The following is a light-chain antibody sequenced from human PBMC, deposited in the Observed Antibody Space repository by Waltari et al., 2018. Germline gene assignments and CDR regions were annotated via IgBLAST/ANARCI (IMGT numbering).Light chain of an antibody. CDR3: SSYVGYKNNYV. V-gene: IGLV2-8*01. CDR1: GGYNY. Sequence: GGYNYVSWYQQYPGKAPKVMIYGVNKRPSGVPDRFSGSKSGNTASLTVSGLQAEDEADYYCSSYVGYKNNYVFGTGTKVTVL. J-gene: IGLJ1*01. CDR2: GVN.